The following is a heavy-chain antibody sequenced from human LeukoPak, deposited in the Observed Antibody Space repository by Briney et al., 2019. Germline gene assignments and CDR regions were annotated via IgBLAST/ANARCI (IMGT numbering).Heavy chain of an antibody. Sequence: GGSLRLSCAASGFTFDDYGMNWVRQPPGKGLEWVSGINWNGGSTGYADSVKGRFTISRDNAKNSLYLQMNSLRAEDTALYYYARVGEYNWKGNFDYWGQGTLVTVSS. CDR3: ARVGEYNWKGNFDY. V-gene: IGHV3-20*04. CDR1: GFTFDDYG. D-gene: IGHD1-20*01. CDR2: INWNGGST. J-gene: IGHJ4*02.